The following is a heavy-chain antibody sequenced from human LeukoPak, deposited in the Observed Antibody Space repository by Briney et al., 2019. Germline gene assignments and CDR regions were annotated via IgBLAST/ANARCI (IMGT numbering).Heavy chain of an antibody. CDR2: TRYDGSDK. J-gene: IGHJ4*02. V-gene: IGHV3-30*02. CDR1: GFTFSSYG. CDR3: AKDRHVWGYSYGQTFDC. Sequence: GGSLRLSCAASGFTFSSYGMHWVRQAPGKGLEWVAFTRYDGSDKYYVDSVKGRFTISRDNSKNTLYPQMNSLRAEDTAMYFCAKDRHVWGYSYGQTFDCWGQGTLVIVSS. D-gene: IGHD5-18*01.